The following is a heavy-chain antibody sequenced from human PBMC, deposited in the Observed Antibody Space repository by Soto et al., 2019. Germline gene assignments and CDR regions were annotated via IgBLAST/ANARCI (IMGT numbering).Heavy chain of an antibody. V-gene: IGHV3-30-3*01. D-gene: IGHD6-6*01. CDR3: ARSGYSSSSDY. Sequence: QVQLVESGGGVVQPGRSLRLSCAASGFTFSSYAMHWVRQAPGTGLEWVALISYDGSNKYYADSVKGRFTISRDNSKNTLYLQVNSLRAEATAVYCCARSGYSSSSDYWGHGNLVTVSS. J-gene: IGHJ4*01. CDR2: ISYDGSNK. CDR1: GFTFSSYA.